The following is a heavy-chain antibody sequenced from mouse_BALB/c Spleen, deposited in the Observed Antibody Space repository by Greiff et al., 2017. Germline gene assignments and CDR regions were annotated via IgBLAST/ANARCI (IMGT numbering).Heavy chain of an antibody. CDR1: GYTFTSYW. V-gene: IGHV1S132*01. CDR2: IFPGTGTT. D-gene: IGHD2-10*02. Sequence: VKLMESGAELVKPGASVKLSCKTSGYTFTSYWIQWVKQRPGQGLGWIGEIFPGTGTTYYNEKFKGKATLTIDTSSSTAYMQLSSLTSEDSAVYFCARGYGKDAMDYWGQGTSVTVSS. CDR3: ARGYGKDAMDY. J-gene: IGHJ4*01.